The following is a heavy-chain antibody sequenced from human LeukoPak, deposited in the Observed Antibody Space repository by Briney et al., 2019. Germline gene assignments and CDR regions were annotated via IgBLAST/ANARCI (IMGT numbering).Heavy chain of an antibody. D-gene: IGHD3-3*01. V-gene: IGHV3-21*01. J-gene: IGHJ4*02. Sequence: GGSLRLSCAASGFTFSTYSMNWVRQAPAKGLEWVSSISSSSSYIYYADSVKGRFTISRDNAKNSLYLQMNSLRAEDTAVYYCARDEVSVITIFGVVYYFDYWGQGTLVTVSS. CDR1: GFTFSTYS. CDR3: ARDEVSVITIFGVVYYFDY. CDR2: ISSSSSYI.